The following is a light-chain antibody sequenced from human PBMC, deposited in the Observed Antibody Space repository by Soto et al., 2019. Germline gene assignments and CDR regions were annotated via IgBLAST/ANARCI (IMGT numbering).Light chain of an antibody. CDR1: RSVSSSF. J-gene: IGKJ4*01. CDR3: QQYGSSPPLT. CDR2: GAS. V-gene: IGKV3-20*01. Sequence: EIVLTQSPGTLSLSPGGRATLSCRASRSVSSSFLAWYQQKPGQAPRLLIYGASSRATGIPERFSGSGSGTDFTLTISRLEPEDFAVYYCQQYGSSPPLTFGGGTKVEIK.